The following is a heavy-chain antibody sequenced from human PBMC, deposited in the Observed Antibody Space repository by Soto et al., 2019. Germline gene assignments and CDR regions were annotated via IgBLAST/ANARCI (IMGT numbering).Heavy chain of an antibody. V-gene: IGHV4-31*03. CDR2: IYYSGST. Sequence: QVQLQESGPGLVKPSQTLSLTCTVSGDSISSGGYYWSWIRKHPEKGLEWIGYIYYSGSTYYNPSLESRVTISLDTSNNQFSLKLSSVTAADTAVYYCARTTRSYYDRSGDYWGQGTLVTVSS. J-gene: IGHJ4*02. CDR1: GDSISSGGYY. CDR3: ARTTRSYYDRSGDY. D-gene: IGHD3-22*01.